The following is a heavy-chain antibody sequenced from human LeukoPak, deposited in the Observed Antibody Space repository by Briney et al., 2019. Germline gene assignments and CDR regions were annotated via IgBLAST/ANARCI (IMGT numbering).Heavy chain of an antibody. J-gene: IGHJ3*02. Sequence: PSETLSLTCTVSGGSISSYYWSWIRQPPGKGLEWIGYIYYSGSTNYNPSLKSRVTISVDTSKNQFSLKLSSVTAADTAVYYCARLYSSGWYSGDLDAFDIWGQGTMVTVSS. V-gene: IGHV4-59*12. D-gene: IGHD6-19*01. CDR3: ARLYSSGWYSGDLDAFDI. CDR2: IYYSGST. CDR1: GGSISSYY.